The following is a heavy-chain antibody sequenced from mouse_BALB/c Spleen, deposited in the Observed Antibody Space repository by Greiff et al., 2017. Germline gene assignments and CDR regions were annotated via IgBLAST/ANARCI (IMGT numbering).Heavy chain of an antibody. CDR3: ARDYDYAYYAMDY. D-gene: IGHD2-4*01. V-gene: IGHV14-3*02. CDR2: IDPANGNT. Sequence: EVQLVESGAELVKPGASVKLSCTASGFNIKDTYMHWVKQRPEQGLEWIGRIDPANGNTKYDPKFQGKATITADTSSNTAYLQLSSLTSEDTAVYYCARDYDYAYYAMDYWGQGTSVTVSS. J-gene: IGHJ4*01. CDR1: GFNIKDTY.